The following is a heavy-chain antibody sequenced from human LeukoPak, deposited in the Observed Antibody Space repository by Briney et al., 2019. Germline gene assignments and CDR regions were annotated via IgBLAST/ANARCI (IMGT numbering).Heavy chain of an antibody. CDR2: ISSSSSTI. CDR1: GFTFSSYS. CDR3: AKEEADSALVPRVDY. J-gene: IGHJ4*02. Sequence: PGGSLRLSCAASGFTFSSYSMNWVRQAPGKGLEWVSYISSSSSTIYYADSVKGRFTISRDNAKNSLYLQMNSLRAEDTAIYYCAKEEADSALVPRVDYWGQGSLVTVSS. D-gene: IGHD5-18*01. V-gene: IGHV3-48*04.